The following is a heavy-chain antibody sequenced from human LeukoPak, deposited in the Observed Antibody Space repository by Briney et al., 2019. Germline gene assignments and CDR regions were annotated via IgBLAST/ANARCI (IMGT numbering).Heavy chain of an antibody. D-gene: IGHD5-12*01. CDR1: GFTFSSYS. V-gene: IGHV3-48*04. CDR3: ARDRPESGYDNDY. Sequence: GGSLRLSCTASGFTFSSYSMNWVRQAPGKGLERLSYITSSSSSIFYADSVKGRFTISRDNAKSSLYLQMNSLRVEDTAVYYCARDRPESGYDNDYWGQGTLVTVSS. J-gene: IGHJ4*02. CDR2: ITSSSSSI.